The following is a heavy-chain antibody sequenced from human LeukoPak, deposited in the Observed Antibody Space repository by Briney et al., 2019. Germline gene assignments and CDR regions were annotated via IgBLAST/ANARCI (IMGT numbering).Heavy chain of an antibody. D-gene: IGHD6-6*01. V-gene: IGHV4-34*01. CDR3: ARGRVAARRRESRGSYYFDY. CDR2: INHSGST. CDR1: GGSFSGYY. Sequence: PSETLSLTCAVYGGSFSGYYWSWIRQPPGKGLEWIGEINHSGSTNYNPSLKSRVTISVDTSKNQFSLKLSSVTAADTAVYYCARGRVAARRRESRGSYYFDYWGQGTLVTVSS. J-gene: IGHJ4*02.